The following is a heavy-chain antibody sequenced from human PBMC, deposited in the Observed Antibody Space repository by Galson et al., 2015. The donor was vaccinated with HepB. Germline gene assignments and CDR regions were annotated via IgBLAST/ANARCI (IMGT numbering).Heavy chain of an antibody. CDR2: ISYTGKYT. D-gene: IGHD4-17*01. V-gene: IGHV3-30*04. CDR1: GFSFSYFP. J-gene: IGHJ2*01. Sequence: SLRLSCAASGFSFSYFPMHWVRQAPGKGLDWVAVISYTGKYTNYADSGMGRFTISRDSSKNALYLQMNSLRLEDTALYYCVRPRGVGPGDYQNWYLDLWGRGTLVTVSS. CDR3: VRPRGVGPGDYQNWYLDL.